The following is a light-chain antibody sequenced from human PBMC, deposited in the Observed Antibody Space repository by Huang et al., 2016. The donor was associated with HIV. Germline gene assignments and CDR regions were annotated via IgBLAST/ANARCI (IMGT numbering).Light chain of an antibody. J-gene: IGKJ2*01. CDR3: QQYYSTPPMYT. Sequence: DIVMTQSPDSLAVSLGERATINCKSSQSVLYSSNNKNYLAWYQQKPGQPPKLLIYWASTRESGVPDRFSGRGSGTDFTLTISSLQAEDVAVYYCQQYYSTPPMYTFGQGTKLEIK. CDR1: QSVLYSSNNKNY. V-gene: IGKV4-1*01. CDR2: WAS.